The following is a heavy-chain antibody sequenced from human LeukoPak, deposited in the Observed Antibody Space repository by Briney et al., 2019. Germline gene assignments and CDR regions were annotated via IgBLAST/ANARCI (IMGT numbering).Heavy chain of an antibody. CDR2: ISYDGSNK. CDR1: GFTLSSYG. D-gene: IGHD5-24*01. V-gene: IGHV3-30*18. Sequence: PGGSLRLSCAASGFTLSSYGMPWVRQAPGKGLERVAVISYDGSNKYYADSVKGRFTISRDNSKNTLYLQMNSLRAEDTAVYYCAKSKRDGYNTFDYWGQGTLVTVSS. J-gene: IGHJ4*02. CDR3: AKSKRDGYNTFDY.